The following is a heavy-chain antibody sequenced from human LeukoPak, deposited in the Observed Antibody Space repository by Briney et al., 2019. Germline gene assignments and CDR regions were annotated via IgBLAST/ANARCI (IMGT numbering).Heavy chain of an antibody. CDR2: ISYDGSNK. J-gene: IGHJ4*02. D-gene: IGHD3-22*01. V-gene: IGHV3-30-3*01. CDR1: GFTFSSYA. Sequence: GRSLRLSCTASGFTFSSYAMHWVRQAPGKGLEWVAVISYDGSNKYYADSVKGRFTISRDNSKNTLYLQMNSLRAEDTAVYYCARGGHYYDSSGLTFDYWGQGTLVTVSS. CDR3: ARGGHYYDSSGLTFDY.